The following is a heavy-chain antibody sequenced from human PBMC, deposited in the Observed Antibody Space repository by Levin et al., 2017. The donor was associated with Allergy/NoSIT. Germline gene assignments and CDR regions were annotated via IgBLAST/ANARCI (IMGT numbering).Heavy chain of an antibody. CDR1: GFTFSSYS. CDR3: VSGYDSIDY. V-gene: IGHV3-48*01. D-gene: IGHD5-12*01. CDR2: ISSSSSTI. Sequence: LSLTCAASGFTFSSYSMNWVRQAPGKGLEWVSYISSSSSTIYYADSVKGRFTISRDNAKNSLYLQMNSLRAEDTAVYYCVSGYDSIDYWGQGTLVTVSS. J-gene: IGHJ4*02.